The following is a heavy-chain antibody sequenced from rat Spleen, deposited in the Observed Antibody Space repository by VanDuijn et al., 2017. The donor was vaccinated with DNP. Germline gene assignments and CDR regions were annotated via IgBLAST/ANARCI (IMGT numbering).Heavy chain of an antibody. D-gene: IGHD4-3*01. CDR1: EFTFTDYN. CDR3: AKNSGYYFDY. V-gene: IGHV5S23*01. CDR2: ITSSGGDS. J-gene: IGHJ2*01. Sequence: EVQLVESGGGLVQPGGSLKLSCAASEFTFTDYNMAWVRQAPKKGLEWVASITSSGGDSYYPDSVKGRFTISRDNAKNTLYLQMNSLRSEDTATYYCAKNSGYYFDYWGQGVMVTVSS.